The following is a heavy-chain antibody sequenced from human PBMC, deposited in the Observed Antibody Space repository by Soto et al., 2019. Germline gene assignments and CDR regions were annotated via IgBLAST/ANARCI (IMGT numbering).Heavy chain of an antibody. CDR1: GGSMSSHY. CDR3: ARADPAASVGY. J-gene: IGHJ4*02. D-gene: IGHD2-2*01. CDR2: ISYSGST. Sequence: SETLSLTCTISGGSMSSHYWTWLRQSPGKGLEWIGYISYSGSTYYNPSLKSRVSISADTSKNQFSLRMNSMIAADTAVYYCARADPAASVGYWGQGTLVTVSS. V-gene: IGHV4-59*11.